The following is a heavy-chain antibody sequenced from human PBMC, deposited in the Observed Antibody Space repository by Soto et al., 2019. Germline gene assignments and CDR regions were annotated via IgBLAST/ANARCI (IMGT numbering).Heavy chain of an antibody. D-gene: IGHD6-6*01. CDR1: GFTFSSYE. CDR3: AWQLAHIYYYGMDV. V-gene: IGHV3-48*03. CDR2: ISSSGSTI. J-gene: IGHJ6*02. Sequence: PGGSVRLSCAASGFTFSSYEMNWVRQAPGKGLEWVSYISSSGSTIYYADSVKGRFTISRDNAKNSLYLQMNSLRAEDTAVYYCAWQLAHIYYYGMDVWGQGTTVTVSS.